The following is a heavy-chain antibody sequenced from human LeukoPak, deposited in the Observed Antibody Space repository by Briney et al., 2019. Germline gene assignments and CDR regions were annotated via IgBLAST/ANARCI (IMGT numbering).Heavy chain of an antibody. V-gene: IGHV4-59*02. CDR1: GGSVSSYY. Sequence: PSETLSLTCTVPGGSVSSYYWSWIRQPPGKGLEWIGYIYYSGSTNYNPSLKSRVTISVDTSKNQFSLKLSSVTAADTAVYYCTRTTVVYWYFDLWGRGTLVTVPS. J-gene: IGHJ2*01. CDR2: IYYSGST. D-gene: IGHD4-23*01. CDR3: TRTTVVYWYFDL.